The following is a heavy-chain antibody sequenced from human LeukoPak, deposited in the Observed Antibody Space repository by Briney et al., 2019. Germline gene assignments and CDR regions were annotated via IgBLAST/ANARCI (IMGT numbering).Heavy chain of an antibody. CDR1: GYTFTGYY. CDR2: INPNSGGT. V-gene: IGHV1-2*02. J-gene: IGHJ4*02. D-gene: IGHD3-22*01. Sequence: ASVKVSCKASGYTFTGYYMHWVRQAPGQGLEWMGWINPNSGGTNYAQKFQGRVTMTRDTSISTAYMELSRLRSDDTAVYYCARGHDSSGYYYKVRDAHFDYWGQGTLVTVSS. CDR3: ARGHDSSGYYYKVRDAHFDY.